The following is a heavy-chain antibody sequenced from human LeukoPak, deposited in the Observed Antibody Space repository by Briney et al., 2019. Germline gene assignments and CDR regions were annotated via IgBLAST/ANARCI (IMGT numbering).Heavy chain of an antibody. D-gene: IGHD3-10*01. CDR1: GVPISGFY. CDR3: ARRRGGFGEGEFDY. J-gene: IGHJ4*02. V-gene: IGHV4-4*08. Sequence: SETLSLTCTVSGVPISGFYWNRIRQPPRKGLEWVGYSHTGGSISSNPSLNSRVAFSMDTSKNQVSLRLNSVTATDTAVYYCARRRGGFGEGEFDYWGQGIPVTVST. CDR2: SHTGGSI.